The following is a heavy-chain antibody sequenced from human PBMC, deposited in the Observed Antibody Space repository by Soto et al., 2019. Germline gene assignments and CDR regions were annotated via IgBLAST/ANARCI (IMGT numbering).Heavy chain of an antibody. J-gene: IGHJ5*02. CDR1: GYTFTSYG. D-gene: IGHD3-22*01. CDR3: ARSAYYDSSGPWFDP. V-gene: IGHV1-18*01. CDR2: ISAYNGNT. Sequence: GASVKVSCKASGYTFTSYGISWVRQAPGQGLEWMGWISAYNGNTNYAQKLQGRVTMTTDTSTSTAYMELRSLRSDDTAVYYCARSAYYDSSGPWFDPWGQGTLVTVSS.